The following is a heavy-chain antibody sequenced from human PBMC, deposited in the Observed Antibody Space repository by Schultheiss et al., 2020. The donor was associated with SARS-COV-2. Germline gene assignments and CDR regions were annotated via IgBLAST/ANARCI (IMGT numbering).Heavy chain of an antibody. D-gene: IGHD2-15*01. Sequence: GSLRLSCTVSGGSISSYYWSWIRQPPGKGLERIGSIYYSGSTYYNPSLKSRVTISVDTSKNQFSLKLSSVTAADTAVYYCARNRGYCSGGSCYVDWFDPWGQGTLVTVSS. CDR2: IYYSGST. CDR3: ARNRGYCSGGSCYVDWFDP. V-gene: IGHV4-39*07. J-gene: IGHJ5*02. CDR1: GGSISSYY.